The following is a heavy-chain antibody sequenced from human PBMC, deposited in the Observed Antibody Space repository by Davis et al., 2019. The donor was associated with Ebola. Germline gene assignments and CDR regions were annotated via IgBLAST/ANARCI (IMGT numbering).Heavy chain of an antibody. J-gene: IGHJ5*02. CDR1: GFTFSSSW. CDR2: INPDGGEK. Sequence: GESLKISCAASGFTFSSSWMSWVRQAPGKGLEWVANINPDGGEKNYVDSVKCRSTISRDNAKHSLYLQMNSLSDEDTAVYYCARIAVAAAVGASDPWGQWTLVTVSS. D-gene: IGHD6-13*01. CDR3: ARIAVAAAVGASDP. V-gene: IGHV3-7*01.